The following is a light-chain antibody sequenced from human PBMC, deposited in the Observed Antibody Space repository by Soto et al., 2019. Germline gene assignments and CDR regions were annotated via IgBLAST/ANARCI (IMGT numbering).Light chain of an antibody. CDR1: QTVSSD. CDR2: DAS. Sequence: DIVLTQSPATVSLSPGERSTLSCRASQTVSSDLAWYQQKPGQAPRLLIYDASNRATGIPARFSGSGSGTDFTLTISSLEPEDFAVYYCQQRSNWPPLTFGQGTKVDIK. CDR3: QQRSNWPPLT. J-gene: IGKJ1*01. V-gene: IGKV3-11*01.